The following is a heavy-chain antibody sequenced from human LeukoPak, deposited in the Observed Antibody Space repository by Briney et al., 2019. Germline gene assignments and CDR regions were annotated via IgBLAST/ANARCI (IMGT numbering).Heavy chain of an antibody. CDR3: ARAYYDFWSGYYSRGDAFDI. CDR1: GYSISSGYY. V-gene: IGHV4-38-2*01. CDR2: IYHSGST. D-gene: IGHD3-3*01. J-gene: IGHJ3*02. Sequence: SETLSLTCAASGYSISSGYYWGWIRQPPGKGLEWIGSIYHSGSTYYNPSLKSRVTISVDTSKNQFSLKLSSVTAADTAVYYCARAYYDFWSGYYSRGDAFDIWGQGTIVTVSS.